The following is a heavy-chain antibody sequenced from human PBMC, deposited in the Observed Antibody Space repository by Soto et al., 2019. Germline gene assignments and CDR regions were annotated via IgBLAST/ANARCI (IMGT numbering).Heavy chain of an antibody. CDR1: GFTFSSYA. CDR2: ISDDGTNK. Sequence: QVQLVESGGGVVQPGRSLSLSCAASGFTFSSYAMHWVRQAPGKGLEWVAVISDDGTNKDYADSVKGRFTISRDKSKSTLDLQMDSLRPEDTAVYYCARDGSYYDVLTEHYFDVWGQGTLVSVSA. J-gene: IGHJ4*02. CDR3: ARDGSYYDVLTEHYFDV. D-gene: IGHD3-9*01. V-gene: IGHV3-30*04.